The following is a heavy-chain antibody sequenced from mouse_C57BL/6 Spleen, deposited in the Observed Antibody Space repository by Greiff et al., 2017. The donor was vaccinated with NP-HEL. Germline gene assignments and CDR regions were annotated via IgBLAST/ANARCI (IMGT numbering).Heavy chain of an antibody. CDR1: GYAFSSSW. Sequence: QVQLQQSGPELVKPGASVKISCKASGYAFSSSWMNWVKQRPGKGLEWIGRIYPGDGDTNYNGKFKGKATLTADKSSSTAYMQLSSLTSEDSAVYFCARYGVYYGSSYGYFDYWGQGTTLTVSS. D-gene: IGHD1-1*01. CDR2: IYPGDGDT. V-gene: IGHV1-82*01. J-gene: IGHJ2*01. CDR3: ARYGVYYGSSYGYFDY.